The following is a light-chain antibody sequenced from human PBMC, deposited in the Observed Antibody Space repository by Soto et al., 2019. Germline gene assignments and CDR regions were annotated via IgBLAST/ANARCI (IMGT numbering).Light chain of an antibody. CDR3: SSYTDRKNLV. CDR2: TNN. J-gene: IGLJ1*01. Sequence: QSVLTQPPSASGTPGQRVTISCSGSSSNIGSNPVSWYQHLPGTAPKVLIFTNNQRPSGVPDRVSGSKSGTSASLAISGLRSEDEAHYYCSSYTDRKNLVFGTGTKLTVL. V-gene: IGLV1-44*01. CDR1: SSNIGSNP.